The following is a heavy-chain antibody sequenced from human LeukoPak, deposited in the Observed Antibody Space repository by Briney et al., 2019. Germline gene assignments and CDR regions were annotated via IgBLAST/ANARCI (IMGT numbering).Heavy chain of an antibody. CDR2: ISSSGSTI. CDR3: ARELDSGYDR. V-gene: IGHV3-11*01. D-gene: IGHD5-12*01. Sequence: LSYISSSGSTIYYADSVKGRFTISRDNARNSLYLQMDSLRAEDTAVYYCARELDSGYDRWGQGTLVTVSS. J-gene: IGHJ4*02.